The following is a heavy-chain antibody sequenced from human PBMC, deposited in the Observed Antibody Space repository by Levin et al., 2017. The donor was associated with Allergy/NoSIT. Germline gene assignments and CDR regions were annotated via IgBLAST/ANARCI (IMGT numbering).Heavy chain of an antibody. CDR2: ISWNSGSI. CDR3: AKDLGPDQVIGMDV. CDR1: GFTFDDYA. J-gene: IGHJ6*02. V-gene: IGHV3-9*01. D-gene: IGHD3-16*01. Sequence: AGGSLRLSCAASGFTFDDYAMHWVRQAPGKGLEWVSGISWNSGSIGYADSVKGRFTISRDNAKNSLYLQMNSLRAEDTALYYCAKDLGPDQVIGMDVWGQGTTVTVSS.